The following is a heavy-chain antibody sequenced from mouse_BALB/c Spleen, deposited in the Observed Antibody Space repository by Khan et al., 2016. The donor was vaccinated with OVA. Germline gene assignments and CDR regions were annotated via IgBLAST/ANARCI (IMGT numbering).Heavy chain of an antibody. V-gene: IGHV1-4*01. Sequence: QVQLKQSGAELARPGASVKLSCKASGYTFTTYTIHWIKQRPGQGLEWIGFINPNNVYTNYNQKFKDKATLTADKSSTPAYMQQSSLTSDDSAVYYCTRDGAYYRNDGWFAYWGQGTLVTVSA. D-gene: IGHD2-14*01. CDR1: GYTFTTYT. CDR2: INPNNVYT. J-gene: IGHJ3*01. CDR3: TRDGAYYRNDGWFAY.